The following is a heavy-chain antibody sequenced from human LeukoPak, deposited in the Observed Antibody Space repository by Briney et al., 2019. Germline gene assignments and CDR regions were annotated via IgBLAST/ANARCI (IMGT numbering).Heavy chain of an antibody. J-gene: IGHJ5*02. V-gene: IGHV4-39*07. CDR3: ARVGVVNWFDP. Sequence: SETLSLTCTVSGGSISSSSYYWGWIRQPPGKGLEWIGSIYYSGSTYYNPSLKSRVTISVDTSKNQFSLKLSSVTAADTAVYYCARVGVVNWFDPWGQGTLVTVSS. CDR1: GGSISSSSYY. D-gene: IGHD3-3*01. CDR2: IYYSGST.